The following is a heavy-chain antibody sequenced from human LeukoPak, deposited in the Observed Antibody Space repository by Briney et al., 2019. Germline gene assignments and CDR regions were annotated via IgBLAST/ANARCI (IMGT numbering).Heavy chain of an antibody. D-gene: IGHD1-14*01. CDR2: INPNSGGT. V-gene: IGHV1-2*02. CDR3: ARVRSNIGKKTTRTFDY. J-gene: IGHJ4*02. Sequence: ASVKVSCKASGYTFTGYYMHWVRQAPGQGLEWMGWINPNSGGTNYAQKFQGRVTMTRDTSISTAYMELSRLRSDDTAVYYCARVRSNIGKKTTRTFDYWGQGTLVTVPS. CDR1: GYTFTGYY.